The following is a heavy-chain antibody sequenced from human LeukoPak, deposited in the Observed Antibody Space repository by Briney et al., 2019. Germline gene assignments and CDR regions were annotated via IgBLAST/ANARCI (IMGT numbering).Heavy chain of an antibody. J-gene: IGHJ6*02. CDR2: ISAYNGNT. CDR3: ARSGTLLWFGESYYGVDV. CDR1: GYTFTSYG. D-gene: IGHD3-10*01. Sequence: GASVKVSCKASGYTFTSYGISWVRQAPGQGLEWMGWISAYNGNTNYAQKLQGRVTMTTDTSTSTAYMELRSLRSDDTAVYYCARSGTLLWFGESYYGVDVWGQGTTVTVSS. V-gene: IGHV1-18*01.